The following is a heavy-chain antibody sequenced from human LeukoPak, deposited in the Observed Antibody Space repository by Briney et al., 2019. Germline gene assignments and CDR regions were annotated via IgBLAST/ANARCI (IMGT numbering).Heavy chain of an antibody. V-gene: IGHV3-23*01. CDR3: AKDRGLLWFRKYYFDY. CDR2: ITGTTGNT. Sequence: GGSLRLSCGASGFTFSAYAMNWVRQAPGKEMEWVSSITGTTGNTYVAESVKGRFTISRDNSRNTLYLQMNSLRAEDTAIYYCAKDRGLLWFRKYYFDYWGQGTLVTVSS. J-gene: IGHJ4*02. D-gene: IGHD3-10*01. CDR1: GFTFSAYA.